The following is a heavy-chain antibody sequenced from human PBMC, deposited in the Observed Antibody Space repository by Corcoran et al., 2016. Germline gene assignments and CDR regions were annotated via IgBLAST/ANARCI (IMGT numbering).Heavy chain of an antibody. J-gene: IGHJ4*02. V-gene: IGHV1-69*01. D-gene: IGHD2-2*02. CDR3: ARVQNTKYCSSTGCYTEGYYFDY. CDR1: GGTFSSYA. CDR2: IIPIFGTA. Sequence: QVQLVQSGAEVKKPGSSVKVSCKASGGTFSSYAISWVRQAPGQGLEWMGGIIPIFGTANYAQKFQGRVTITADQSTSTAYMGLSSLRSEDTAVYYCARVQNTKYCSSTGCYTEGYYFDYWGQGTLVTVSS.